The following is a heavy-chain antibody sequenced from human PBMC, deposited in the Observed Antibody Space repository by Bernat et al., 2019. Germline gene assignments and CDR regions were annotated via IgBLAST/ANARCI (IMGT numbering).Heavy chain of an antibody. V-gene: IGHV3-15*07. CDR2: IKSKTDGGTT. D-gene: IGHD3-22*01. J-gene: IGHJ4*02. CDR1: GFTFTNAW. Sequence: EVQLVESGGGLVKPGGSLRLSCAASGFTFTNAWMNWVRQAPGKGLEWVGRIKSKTDGGTTDYAAPVKGRFTISRDDSKNTLYLQMNSLKTEDTAVYHCTTDGIVVVTKALDNWGQGTLVTVSS. CDR3: TTDGIVVVTKALDN.